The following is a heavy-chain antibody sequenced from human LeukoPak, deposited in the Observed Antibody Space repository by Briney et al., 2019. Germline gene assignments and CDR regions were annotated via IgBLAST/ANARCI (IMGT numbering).Heavy chain of an antibody. CDR1: GGSISSSSYY. D-gene: IGHD7-27*01. J-gene: IGHJ4*02. V-gene: IGHV4-39*01. Sequence: PSETLSLTCTVSGGSISSSSYYWGWIRQPPGKGLEWIGSVYYGGSTYYNPSLKSRVTISVDTSRNQFSLNLSSVTAADTAVYYCARESLLGPRFYFNYWGQGTLVTVSS. CDR3: ARESLLGPRFYFNY. CDR2: VYYGGST.